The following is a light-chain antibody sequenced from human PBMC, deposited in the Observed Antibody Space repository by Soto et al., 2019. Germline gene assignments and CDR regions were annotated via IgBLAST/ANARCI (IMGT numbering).Light chain of an antibody. J-gene: IGLJ1*01. CDR1: SSDVGGYNY. Sequence: ALTQPASVSGSPRQSIAISFTGTSSDVGGYNYVSWYQQHPGKAPKLMVYDVSNRPSGVSNRFSGSKSGNTASLTISGLQAEDEADYYCSSYTSSSTYVFGTGTKVTVL. CDR3: SSYTSSSTYV. V-gene: IGLV2-14*01. CDR2: DVS.